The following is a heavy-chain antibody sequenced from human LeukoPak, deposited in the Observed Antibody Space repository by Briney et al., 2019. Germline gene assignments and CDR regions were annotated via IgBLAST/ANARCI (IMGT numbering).Heavy chain of an antibody. D-gene: IGHD1-14*01. Sequence: SETLSLTCTVSGGSISSYYWSWIRQPPGKGLEWIGYIYYSGSTNYNPSLKSRVTISVDTSKNQFSLKLSSVTAADTAVYYCARVLTELSYYYYMDVWGKGTAVTISS. V-gene: IGHV4-59*01. CDR3: ARVLTELSYYYYMDV. CDR2: IYYSGST. J-gene: IGHJ6*03. CDR1: GGSISSYY.